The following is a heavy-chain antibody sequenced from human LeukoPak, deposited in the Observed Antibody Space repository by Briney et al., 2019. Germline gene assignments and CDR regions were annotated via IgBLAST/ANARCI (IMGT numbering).Heavy chain of an antibody. CDR2: SCNSGNN. CDR1: GGSISSYY. D-gene: IGHD5-18*01. CDR3: AKMRDSYGYGSSYSFGF. V-gene: IGHV4-59*13. J-gene: IGHJ4*02. Sequence: PSETLSLTCTVSGGSISSYYWCWIRQPPGQGQGRVGISCNSGNNNYNPSLKSPVTISVNTSKDQFTLKLSSVTAADTAVDSCAKMRDSYGYGSSYSFGFWGQGTLVTVSS.